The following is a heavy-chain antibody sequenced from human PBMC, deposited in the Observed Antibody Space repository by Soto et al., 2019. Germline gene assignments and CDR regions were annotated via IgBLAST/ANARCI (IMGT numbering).Heavy chain of an antibody. D-gene: IGHD3-10*01. CDR1: GGSISSTIYY. CDR2: IYYSGST. Sequence: SETLSLTCTVSGGSISSTIYYWGWIRQPPGKGLQWIGTIYYSGSTYYNPSLKSRVTISVDTSKNQFSLRLSSVTAADTAVYYCATHQATNYGSGSYYPNWFNPWGQGTLVT. V-gene: IGHV4-39*01. J-gene: IGHJ5*01. CDR3: ATHQATNYGSGSYYPNWFNP.